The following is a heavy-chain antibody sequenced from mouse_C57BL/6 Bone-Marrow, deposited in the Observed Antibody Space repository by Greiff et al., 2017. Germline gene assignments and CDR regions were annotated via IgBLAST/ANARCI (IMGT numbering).Heavy chain of an antibody. D-gene: IGHD2-3*01. Sequence: EVKVVESGGGLVQPGGSLKLSCAASGFTFSDYGMAWVRQAPRKGPEWVAFISNLAYSIYYADTVTGRFTISRANAKNTLYLEMSSLRSEDTAMYYCARWLLRAMDYWGQGTSVTVSS. CDR1: GFTFSDYG. J-gene: IGHJ4*01. V-gene: IGHV5-15*01. CDR3: ARWLLRAMDY. CDR2: ISNLAYSI.